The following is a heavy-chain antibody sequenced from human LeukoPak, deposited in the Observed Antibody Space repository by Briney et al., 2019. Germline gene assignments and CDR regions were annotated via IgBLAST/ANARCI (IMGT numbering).Heavy chain of an antibody. CDR3: ARHTYSGSYYWFDY. V-gene: IGHV3-64*01. CDR2: INTNRGST. Sequence: PGGTLRLSCAASGFTFSNYAMHSGRHAPRKGLEYVSAINTNRGSTYYANSVKGRFTISRDNSKNTLYLQMGSVSAEDMAVYYCARHTYSGSYYWFDYWGQGTLVTVSS. D-gene: IGHD1-26*01. CDR1: GFTFSNYA. J-gene: IGHJ4*02.